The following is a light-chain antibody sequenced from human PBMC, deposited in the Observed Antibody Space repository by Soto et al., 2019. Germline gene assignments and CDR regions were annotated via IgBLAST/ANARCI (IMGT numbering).Light chain of an antibody. J-gene: IGKJ4*01. CDR3: QQYNNWPLS. Sequence: EIVMTQSPATLSVSPGERATLSCRASQSVSSNLAWYQQKPGQTPRRLIYGASTRATGIPARFSGSGSGTEFTLSISSLQSEDSAVYYCQQYNNWPLSFGGGTKV. CDR2: GAS. CDR1: QSVSSN. V-gene: IGKV3-15*01.